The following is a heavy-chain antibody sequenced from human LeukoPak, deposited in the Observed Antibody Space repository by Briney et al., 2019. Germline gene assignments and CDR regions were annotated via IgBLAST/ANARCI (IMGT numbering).Heavy chain of an antibody. Sequence: SETLSLTCTVSGGSVSSGSYYWSWIRQPPGKGLEWIGYTYYSGSTYYNPSLKSRVTMSVDTSENQFSLKLNSVTAADTAVYYCATTVGSYFDYWSQGTLVTVSS. CDR1: GGSVSSGSYY. CDR2: TYYSGST. CDR3: ATTVGSYFDY. J-gene: IGHJ4*02. D-gene: IGHD3-16*01. V-gene: IGHV4-61*01.